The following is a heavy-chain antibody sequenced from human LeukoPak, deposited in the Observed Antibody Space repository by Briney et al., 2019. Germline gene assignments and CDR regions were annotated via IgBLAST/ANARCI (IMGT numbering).Heavy chain of an antibody. CDR2: ISAYNGNT. CDR1: GYTFTSYG. CDR3: ARVRVNWDPTQAFDY. J-gene: IGHJ4*02. V-gene: IGHV1-18*01. Sequence: GASVKVSCKASGYTFTSYGISWVRQAPGQGLEWMGWISAYNGNTDYAQKLQGRVTVTRDMSTSTVYMELSSLRSEDTAVYYCARVRVNWDPTQAFDYWGQGTLVTVSS. D-gene: IGHD7-27*01.